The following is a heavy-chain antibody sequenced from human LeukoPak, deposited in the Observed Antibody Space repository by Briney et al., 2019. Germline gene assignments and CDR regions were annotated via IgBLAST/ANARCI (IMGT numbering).Heavy chain of an antibody. CDR2: IVVGSGNT. V-gene: IGHV1-58*02. CDR3: AAPSDYGAFDI. CDR1: GFTFTSFA. Sequence: ASVKVSCKASGFTFTSFAMQWVRQARGQRLEWIGWIVVGSGNTNYAQKFQERVTITRDMSTSTAYMELSSLRSEDTAVYYCAAPSDYGAFDIGGQGTMVTVSS. D-gene: IGHD4-17*01. J-gene: IGHJ3*02.